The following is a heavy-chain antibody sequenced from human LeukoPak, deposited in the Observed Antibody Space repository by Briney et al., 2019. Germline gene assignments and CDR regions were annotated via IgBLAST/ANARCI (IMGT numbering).Heavy chain of an antibody. J-gene: IGHJ4*02. CDR3: ARGKTPAVTTPFDH. D-gene: IGHD4-17*01. CDR1: GFTFSSYA. V-gene: IGHV3-23*01. Sequence: GGSLRLSCAASGFTFSSYAMSWVRQAPGKGLEWVSAISGSGGSTYYADSVKGRFTISRDNAKNTLYVQMNSLRAEDTAVYYCARGKTPAVTTPFDHWGQGTLVTVSS. CDR2: ISGSGGST.